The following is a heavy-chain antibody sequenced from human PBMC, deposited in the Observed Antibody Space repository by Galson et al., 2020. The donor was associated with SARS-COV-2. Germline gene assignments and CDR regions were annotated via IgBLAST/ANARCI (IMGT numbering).Heavy chain of an antibody. V-gene: IGHV4-34*01. J-gene: IGHJ4*02. CDR3: ARDRLAYSGSGSYYY. CDR1: GGSSSGYF. Sequence: SQASETLSLTCAVYGGSSSGYFWSWIRQPPGKGLEWIGEVNDSGSTNYNPSLKSRLTISIDTSKKQFSLKLTSVTAADTAVYYCARDRLAYSGSGSYYYWGQGTLVTVSS. CDR2: VNDSGST. D-gene: IGHD3-10*01.